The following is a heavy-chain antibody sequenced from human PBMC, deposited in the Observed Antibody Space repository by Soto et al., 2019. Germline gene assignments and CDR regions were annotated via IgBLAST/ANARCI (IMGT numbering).Heavy chain of an antibody. CDR1: GGSISSFTYY. V-gene: IGHV4-39*01. CDR2: GYYNENT. J-gene: IGHJ5*02. Sequence: QLQLQESGPGLVKPSETLSLTCSVSGGSISSFTYYWGWIRQPPGKGLEWIGTGYYNENTYYNPSLKSRGTITVDTAKNQFSLNLRSVTAADTAMYFCARRERYYGSPGWFDPWGSGTLVTVSS. CDR3: ARRERYYGSPGWFDP. D-gene: IGHD3-10*01.